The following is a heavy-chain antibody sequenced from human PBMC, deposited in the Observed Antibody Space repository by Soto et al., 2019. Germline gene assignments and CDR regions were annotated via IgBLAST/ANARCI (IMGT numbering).Heavy chain of an antibody. CDR1: GGSFSGYY. D-gene: IGHD3-22*01. CDR3: ARGLRGKQQLVPTGRGEKRLYYYDSSGYYQGHRLDY. CDR2: INHSGST. J-gene: IGHJ4*02. Sequence: PSETLSLTCAVYGGSFSGYYWSWIRQPPGKGLEWIGEINHSGSTNYNPSLKSRVTISVDTSKNQFSLKLSSVTAADTAVYYCARGLRGKQQLVPTGRGEKRLYYYDSSGYYQGHRLDYWGQGTLVTVS. V-gene: IGHV4-34*01.